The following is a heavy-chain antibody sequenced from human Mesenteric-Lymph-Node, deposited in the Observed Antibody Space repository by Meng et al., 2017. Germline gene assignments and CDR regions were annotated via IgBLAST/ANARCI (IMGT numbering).Heavy chain of an antibody. V-gene: IGHV3-49*03. J-gene: IGHJ4*02. Sequence: GGSLRLSWKASGFTFGDYAMTWFRQAPVKGLEWISFIKCKTYGGTTEYDASVKGRFTISRDDSESIAYLQMNSMRIEDTAVYSCARGYTSGNTYFGGRGTLVTVSS. CDR1: GFTFGDYA. CDR2: IKCKTYGGTT. CDR3: ARGYTSGNTYF. D-gene: IGHD6-19*01.